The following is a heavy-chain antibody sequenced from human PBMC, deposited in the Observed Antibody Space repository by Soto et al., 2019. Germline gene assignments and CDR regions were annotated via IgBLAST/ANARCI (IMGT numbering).Heavy chain of an antibody. CDR1: GFTFSSYW. J-gene: IGHJ6*03. V-gene: IGHV3-74*01. D-gene: IGHD3-3*01. CDR3: AANIPRGYYDFWSGYYTYYYYMDV. Sequence: GGSLRLSCAASGFTFSSYWMHWVRQAPGKGLVWVSRINSDGSSTSYADSVKGRFTISRDNAKNTLYLQMNSLRAEDTAVYYCAANIPRGYYDFWSGYYTYYYYMDVWGKGTTVTVSS. CDR2: INSDGSST.